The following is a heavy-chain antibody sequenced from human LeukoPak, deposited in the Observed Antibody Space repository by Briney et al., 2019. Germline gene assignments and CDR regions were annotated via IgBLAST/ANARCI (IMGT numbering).Heavy chain of an antibody. D-gene: IGHD5-18*01. CDR1: GFTFSSYG. V-gene: IGHV3-23*01. CDR3: AKQPYSDGIWFDP. Sequence: PGGSLRLSCAASGFTFSSYGMTWVRQAPGKGLEWVSAISGSGGSTFYADSVKGRFTISRDNFKNTLYLQMNSLRAEDTAVYYCAKQPYSDGIWFDPWGQGTLVTVSS. J-gene: IGHJ5*02. CDR2: ISGSGGST.